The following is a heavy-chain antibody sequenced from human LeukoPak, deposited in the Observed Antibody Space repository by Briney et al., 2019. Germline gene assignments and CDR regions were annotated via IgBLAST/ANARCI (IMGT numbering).Heavy chain of an antibody. D-gene: IGHD2-8*01. CDR2: FYFSGSS. CDR3: AREVNEKHDAFDM. Sequence: SEALSLTCSVSSVSINGYYWSWIRQSAGKGLEWLGRFYFSGSSDYNPSLKSRVSMSIDTSQNPFYLRLTSVTAADTGVYFCAREVNEKHDAFDMWGQGTMVAVSS. J-gene: IGHJ3*02. CDR1: SVSINGYY. V-gene: IGHV4-4*07.